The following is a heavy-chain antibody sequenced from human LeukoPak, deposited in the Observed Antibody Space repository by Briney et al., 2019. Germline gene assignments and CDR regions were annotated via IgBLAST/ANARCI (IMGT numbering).Heavy chain of an antibody. Sequence: GESLKISCAASGFTFSSYAMSWVRQAPGKGLEWVSAISDSGGSTYYAASVKGRFTISRDNSKNTLYLQMNSLRAEDTAVYYCAKNGWFGELLHWFDPWGQGTLVTVSS. J-gene: IGHJ5*02. D-gene: IGHD3-10*01. V-gene: IGHV3-23*01. CDR3: AKNGWFGELLHWFDP. CDR1: GFTFSSYA. CDR2: ISDSGGST.